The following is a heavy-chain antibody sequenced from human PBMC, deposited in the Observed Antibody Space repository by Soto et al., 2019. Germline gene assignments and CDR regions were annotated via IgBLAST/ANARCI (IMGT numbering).Heavy chain of an antibody. CDR2: IIPIFGTA. V-gene: IGHV1-69*13. D-gene: IGHD3-3*01. CDR1: GGTFSSYA. J-gene: IGHJ6*03. CDR3: ARDRDTIFGVVTYYYYMDV. Sequence: GASVKVSCKASGGTFSSYAISWVRQAPVQGLEWMGGIIPIFGTANYAQKFQGRVTITADESTSTAYMELSSLRSEDTAVYYCARDRDTIFGVVTYYYYMDVWGKGTTVTVSS.